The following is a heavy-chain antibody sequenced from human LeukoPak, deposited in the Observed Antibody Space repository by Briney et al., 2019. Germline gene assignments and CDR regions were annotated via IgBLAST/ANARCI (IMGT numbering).Heavy chain of an antibody. J-gene: IGHJ1*01. D-gene: IGHD6-13*01. CDR3: ARGFSSSWYSKYLQH. CDR2: INHSGST. V-gene: IGHV4-34*01. Sequence: SETLSLTCAVYGGSFSGYYWSWIRQPPGKGLEWIGEINHSGSTNYNPSLKSRVTISVDTSKNQFSLKLSSVTAADTAVYYCARGFSSSWYSKYLQHWGQGTLVTVSS. CDR1: GGSFSGYY.